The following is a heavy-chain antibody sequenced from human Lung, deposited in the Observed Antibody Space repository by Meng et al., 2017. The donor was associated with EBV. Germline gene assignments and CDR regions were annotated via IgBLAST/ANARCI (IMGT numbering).Heavy chain of an antibody. CDR3: AREGLVGDLRYFDL. D-gene: IGHD3-16*01. CDR2: INPNSGGA. Sequence: QVQLVQSGAEVKKPGASGTVSCKAAAYTFAGYYMHWVRQAPGQGLEWMGQINPNSGGANYAQKFQGGVTMTRDTSISTAYMELSRLRSDDTAVYYCAREGLVGDLRYFDLWGRGTLVTVSA. V-gene: IGHV1-2*06. CDR1: AYTFAGYY. J-gene: IGHJ2*01.